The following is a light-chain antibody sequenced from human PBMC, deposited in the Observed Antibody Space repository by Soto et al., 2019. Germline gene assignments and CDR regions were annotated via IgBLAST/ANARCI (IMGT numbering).Light chain of an antibody. CDR1: QSVSSY. CDR3: QQYNNWWT. Sequence: EIVLTQSPATLSLSPGERATLSCRASQSVSSYLAWYQQKPGQAPRLVIYGASTRATGIPARFSGSGSGTEFTLTISSLEFGDSAVYYCQQYNNWWTFGQGTKVDIK. V-gene: IGKV3-15*01. J-gene: IGKJ1*01. CDR2: GAS.